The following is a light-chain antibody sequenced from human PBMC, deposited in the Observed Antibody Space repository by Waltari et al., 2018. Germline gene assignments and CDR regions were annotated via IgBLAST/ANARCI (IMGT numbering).Light chain of an antibody. CDR2: GAS. V-gene: IGKV3-20*01. CDR1: QSVSSSY. CDR3: QQYGSSSWT. Sequence: EIVLTQSPGTLSLSPGESATLSCRASQSVSSSYLAWYQQKPGQAPRLLIYGASSRATGIPDRFSGSGSGTDFTLTISRLEPEDFAVYYCQQYGSSSWTFGQGTKVEIK. J-gene: IGKJ1*01.